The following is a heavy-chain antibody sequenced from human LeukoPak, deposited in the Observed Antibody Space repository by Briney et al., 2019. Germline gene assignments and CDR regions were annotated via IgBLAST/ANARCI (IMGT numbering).Heavy chain of an antibody. V-gene: IGHV3-23*01. CDR1: GFTFDSYM. Sequence: GGSLRLSCAASGFTFDSYMMTWVRQAPGRGLEWVSTISSNGGSTYYADSVKGRFTISRDNSKNTLYLQMSSLRAEDTAIYYCARYCSGASCYSGVDYWGQGTLVPVSS. J-gene: IGHJ4*02. CDR3: ARYCSGASCYSGVDY. CDR2: ISSNGGST. D-gene: IGHD2-15*01.